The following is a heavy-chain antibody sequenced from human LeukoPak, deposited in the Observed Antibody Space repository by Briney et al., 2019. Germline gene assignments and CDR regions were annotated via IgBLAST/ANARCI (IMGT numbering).Heavy chain of an antibody. J-gene: IGHJ4*02. CDR2: IKHDGSDK. D-gene: IGHD6-13*01. Sequence: PGGSLRLSCAASGFTFSSYLMNWVRQAPGKGLEWVAYIKHDGSDKKYVDSVKGRFTISRDNAKNSLYLQMNSLRAEDTAVYYCARSPPTAGYDYWGQGTLVTVSS. CDR1: GFTFSSYL. V-gene: IGHV3-7*01. CDR3: ARSPPTAGYDY.